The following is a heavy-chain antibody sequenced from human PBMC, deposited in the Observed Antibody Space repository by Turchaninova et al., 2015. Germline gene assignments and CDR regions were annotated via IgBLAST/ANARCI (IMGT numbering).Heavy chain of an antibody. Sequence: QVQLVQSGAEVKKPGASVKVSCQPSGYTFTDYFMHWVRQAPGQGLEWRGWINPTSGGTHKTQKLPGWVTRTRDTSIRTVYMELRRLSSDDTAVYYCARSPVLEYFDSFLQGMDVWGQGTTVTVSS. D-gene: IGHD3-9*01. CDR3: ARSPVLEYFDSFLQGMDV. V-gene: IGHV1-2*04. CDR2: INPTSGGT. CDR1: GYTFTDYF. J-gene: IGHJ6*02.